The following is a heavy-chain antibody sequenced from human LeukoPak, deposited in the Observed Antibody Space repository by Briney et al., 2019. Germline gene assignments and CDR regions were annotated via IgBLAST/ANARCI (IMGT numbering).Heavy chain of an antibody. Sequence: SETLSLTCTVSGGSISSYYWSWIRQPPGKGLEWIGYIYYSGSTKYNPSLKSRVTISVDTSKNQFSLKLNSVTAADTAVYYCARGATATPDYWGQGTLVTVSS. V-gene: IGHV4-59*01. CDR1: GGSISSYY. CDR3: ARGATATPDY. D-gene: IGHD5-18*01. CDR2: IYYSGST. J-gene: IGHJ4*02.